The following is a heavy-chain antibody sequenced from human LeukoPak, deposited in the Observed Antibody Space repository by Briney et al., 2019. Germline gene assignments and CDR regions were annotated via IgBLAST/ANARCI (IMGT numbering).Heavy chain of an antibody. CDR2: IYYSGST. CDR1: GGSISSSSYY. Sequence: SETLSLTCTVSGGSISSSSYYWGWIRQPPGKGLEWIGSIYYSGSTYYNPSLKSRVTISVDTSKNQFSLKLSSVTAADTAVYYCARLRWLQFEGAPAIIDYWGQGTLVTVSS. CDR3: ARLRWLQFEGAPAIIDY. V-gene: IGHV4-39*01. J-gene: IGHJ4*02. D-gene: IGHD5-24*01.